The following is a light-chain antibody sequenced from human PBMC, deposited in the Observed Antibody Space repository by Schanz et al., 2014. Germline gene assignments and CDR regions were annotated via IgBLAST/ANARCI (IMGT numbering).Light chain of an antibody. CDR3: QQYGSSPL. CDR2: SAS. Sequence: DIQMTQSPSSLSASVGDRVTITCRASQTISTYLNWYQQKPGKAPKLLIYSASNLQGGVPSRFSGSGSGTDFTLTISGLQPEDFAVYYCQQYGSSPLFGGGTKVEIK. CDR1: QTISTY. V-gene: IGKV1-39*01. J-gene: IGKJ4*01.